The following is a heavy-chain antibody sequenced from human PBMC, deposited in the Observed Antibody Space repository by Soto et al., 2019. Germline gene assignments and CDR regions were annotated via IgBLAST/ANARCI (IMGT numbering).Heavy chain of an antibody. J-gene: IGHJ4*02. Sequence: ASVKVSCKVSGYTLTELSMHWVRQAPGKGLEWMGGFDPEDGETIYAQKFQGRVTMTEDTSTDTAYMELSSLRSEDTAVYYCATVETARRELDYWGQGTLVTVSS. V-gene: IGHV1-24*01. CDR3: ATVETARRELDY. CDR2: FDPEDGET. D-gene: IGHD6-6*01. CDR1: GYTLTELS.